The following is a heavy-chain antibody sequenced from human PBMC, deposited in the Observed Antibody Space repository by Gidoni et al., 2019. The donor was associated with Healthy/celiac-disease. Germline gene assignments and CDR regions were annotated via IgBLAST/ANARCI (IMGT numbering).Heavy chain of an antibody. V-gene: IGHV3-66*01. D-gene: IGHD5-18*01. Sequence: EVQLVESGGGLVQPGGSLSLSCAASGFTVSSNYMSWVRQAPGKGLEWVSVIYSGGSTYYADSVKGRFTISRDNSKNTLYLQMNSLRAEDTAVYYCARDPRYSYGNAWGQGTLVTVSS. CDR3: ARDPRYSYGNA. CDR1: GFTVSSNY. J-gene: IGHJ4*02. CDR2: IYSGGST.